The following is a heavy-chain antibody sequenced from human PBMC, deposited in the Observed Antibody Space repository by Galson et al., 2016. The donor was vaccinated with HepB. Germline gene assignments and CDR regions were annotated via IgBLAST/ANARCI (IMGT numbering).Heavy chain of an antibody. D-gene: IGHD3-10*01. CDR2: ISYDGSSK. J-gene: IGHJ4*02. CDR1: GFTFNNYA. V-gene: IGHV3-30-3*01. Sequence: SLRLSCAASGFTFNNYAIHWVRQAPGKGLEWVAIISYDGSSKDYADSVKGRFTISRGNPKNTVFLQMNSLRPEDTAIYYCAKWAGTATILLWSGPFDDWGQGTLVTVSS. CDR3: AKWAGTATILLWSGPFDD.